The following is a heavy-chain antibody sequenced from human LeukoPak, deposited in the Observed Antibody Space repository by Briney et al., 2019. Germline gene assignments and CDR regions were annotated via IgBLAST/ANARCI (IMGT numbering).Heavy chain of an antibody. J-gene: IGHJ4*02. D-gene: IGHD3-22*01. Sequence: GGSLRLSCAASGFTFSSYAMHWVRQAPGKGLVWVAVISYDGSNKYYADSVKGRFTISRDNSKNTLYLQMNSLRAEDTAVYYCAREYYYDSSANGFDYWGQGTLVTVSS. CDR1: GFTFSSYA. CDR3: AREYYYDSSANGFDY. V-gene: IGHV3-30-3*01. CDR2: ISYDGSNK.